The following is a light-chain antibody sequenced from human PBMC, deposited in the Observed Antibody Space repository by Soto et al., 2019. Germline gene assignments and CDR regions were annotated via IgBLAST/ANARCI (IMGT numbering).Light chain of an antibody. Sequence: QSVLTQPPSVSGAPGQRVTISCTGSSSNIGAGHDVHWYQQLPGTAPKLLIYGNSNRPSGVPDRFSGSKSGTSASLAITGLQAEDEADYYCQSYDSSLEVFGTGTKLTVL. CDR1: SSNIGAGHD. CDR3: QSYDSSLEV. V-gene: IGLV1-40*01. CDR2: GNS. J-gene: IGLJ1*01.